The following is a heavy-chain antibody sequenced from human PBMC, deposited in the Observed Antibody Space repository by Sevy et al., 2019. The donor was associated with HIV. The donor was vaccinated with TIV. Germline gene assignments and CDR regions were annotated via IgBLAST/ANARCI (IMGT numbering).Heavy chain of an antibody. CDR1: GFSYSSYG. D-gene: IGHD2-21*01. CDR3: VKEGGGEGGDH. Sequence: GGSLRLSCAASGFSYSSYGMHWVRQAPGKGLEWVAYIQYDGSNKDYADSVKGRFTISRDNSKNTLDLQMNSLRVEERAVYYCVKEGGGEGGDHWGQGTLVTVSS. V-gene: IGHV3-30*02. CDR2: IQYDGSNK. J-gene: IGHJ4*02.